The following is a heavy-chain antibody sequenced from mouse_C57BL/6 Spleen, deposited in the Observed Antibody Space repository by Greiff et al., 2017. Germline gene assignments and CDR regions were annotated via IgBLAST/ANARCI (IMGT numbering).Heavy chain of an antibody. CDR2: INPNNGGT. J-gene: IGHJ4*01. V-gene: IGHV1-26*01. CDR1: GYTFTDYY. CDR3: ARYRFPDAMDY. Sequence: VQLQQSGPELVKPGASVKISCKASGYTFTDYYMNWVKQSHGKSLEWIGDINPNNGGTSYNQKFKGKATLTVDKSSSTAYMELRSLTSEDSAVYYCARYRFPDAMDYWGQGTSVTVSS.